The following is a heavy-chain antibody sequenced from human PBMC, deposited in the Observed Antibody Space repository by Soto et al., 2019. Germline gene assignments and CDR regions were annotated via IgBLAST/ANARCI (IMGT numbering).Heavy chain of an antibody. V-gene: IGHV2-5*01. J-gene: IGHJ4*02. CDR2: IYWNDDK. D-gene: IGHD3-16*01. CDR3: AHSPWGAAPDY. Sequence: GSGPTLVNPTQTLTLTCTVSGFPLSARGVGVGWIRQPPGKALEWLALIYWNDDKRYSPSLKSRLTITKDTSKNQVVLTMTNMDPVDTATYYCAHSPWGAAPDYWGQGTLGTVSS. CDR1: GFPLSARGVG.